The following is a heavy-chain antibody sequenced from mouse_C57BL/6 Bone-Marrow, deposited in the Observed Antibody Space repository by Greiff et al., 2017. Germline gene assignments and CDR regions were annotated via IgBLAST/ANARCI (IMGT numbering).Heavy chain of an antibody. CDR3: AGDYGSSLWYFDV. V-gene: IGHV1-82*01. CDR1: GYAFSSSW. D-gene: IGHD1-1*01. J-gene: IGHJ1*03. CDR2: IYPGDGDT. Sequence: VKLMESGPELVKPGASVKISCKASGYAFSSSWMNWVKQRPGKGLEWIGRIYPGDGDTNYNGKFKGKATLPADKSSSTAYMQLSSLTSEDSAVYFCAGDYGSSLWYFDVWGTGTTVTVSS.